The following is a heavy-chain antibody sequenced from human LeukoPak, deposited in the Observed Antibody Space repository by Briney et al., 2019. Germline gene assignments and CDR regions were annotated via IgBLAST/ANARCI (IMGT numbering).Heavy chain of an antibody. V-gene: IGHV4-59*01. CDR2: IYYTGST. J-gene: IGHJ4*02. D-gene: IGHD3-22*01. CDR3: ARFSEYYHSSVHYLDY. CDR1: GGSFSSYY. Sequence: SETLSLTCAVYGGSFSSYYWSWIRQSPGKGLESLGYIYYTGSTNYNPSLKSRVTMSVDTSRNQFFLRLSSVTAADTAVYYCARFSEYYHSSVHYLDYWGQGTLVSVSS.